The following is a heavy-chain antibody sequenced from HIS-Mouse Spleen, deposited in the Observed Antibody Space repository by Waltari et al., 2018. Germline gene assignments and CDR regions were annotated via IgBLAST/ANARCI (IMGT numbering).Heavy chain of an antibody. CDR1: GGSIRSSSHY. Sequence: QLQLQESGPGLVKPSETRSLTCTVSGGSIRSSSHYWGWIRQPPGQGLEWIGSIYYSGSTYYNPSLKSRVTISVDTSKNQFSLKLSSVTAADTAVYYCAREIPYSSSWYDWYFDLWGRGTLVTVSS. CDR3: AREIPYSSSWYDWYFDL. CDR2: IYYSGST. J-gene: IGHJ2*01. D-gene: IGHD6-13*01. V-gene: IGHV4-39*07.